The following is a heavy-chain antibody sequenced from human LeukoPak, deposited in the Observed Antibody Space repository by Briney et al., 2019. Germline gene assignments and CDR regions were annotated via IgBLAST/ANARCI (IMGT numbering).Heavy chain of an antibody. D-gene: IGHD3-22*01. Sequence: ASVKVSCKASGGTFSSYAISWVRQAPGQGLEWMGGIIPIFGTANYAQKFQGRVTITADESTSTAYMELSSLRSEDTAVYYCARPPRPQRWTMIVVVTTYFDYWGQGTLVTVSS. J-gene: IGHJ4*02. CDR2: IIPIFGTA. CDR3: ARPPRPQRWTMIVVVTTYFDY. V-gene: IGHV1-69*13. CDR1: GGTFSSYA.